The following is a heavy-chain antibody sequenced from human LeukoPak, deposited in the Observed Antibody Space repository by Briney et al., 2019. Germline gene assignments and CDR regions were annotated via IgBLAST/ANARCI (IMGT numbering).Heavy chain of an antibody. D-gene: IGHD2-2*01. CDR3: ARGKDQQGY. V-gene: IGHV1-24*01. J-gene: IGHJ4*02. CDR1: GYTLTELS. Sequence: ASVKVSCKVSGYTLTELSMHWVRQAPGKGLEWMGGFDPEDGETIYAQKFQGRVTMTRDTSTSTVYMELSSLRSEDTAVYYCARGKDQQGYWGQGTLVTVSS. CDR2: FDPEDGET.